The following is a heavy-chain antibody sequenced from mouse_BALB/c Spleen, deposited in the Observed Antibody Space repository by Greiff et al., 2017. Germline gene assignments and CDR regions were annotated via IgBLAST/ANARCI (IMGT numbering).Heavy chain of an antibody. V-gene: IGHV3-2*02. J-gene: IGHJ4*01. D-gene: IGHD2-3*01. CDR2: ISYSGST. Sequence: EVQLQESGPGLVKPSQSLSLTCTVTGYSITSDYAWNWIRQFPGNKLEWMGYISYSGSTSYNPSLKSRISITRDTSKNQFFLQLNSVTTEDTATYYCARRDIYDGYLDYSMDYWGQGTSVTVSS. CDR3: ARRDIYDGYLDYSMDY. CDR1: GYSITSDYA.